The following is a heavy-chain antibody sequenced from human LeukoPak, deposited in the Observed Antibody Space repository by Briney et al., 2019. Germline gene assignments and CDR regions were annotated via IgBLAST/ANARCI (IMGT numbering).Heavy chain of an antibody. CDR3: ARGVEEYYYYGMDV. D-gene: IGHD6-6*01. V-gene: IGHV3-30-3*01. J-gene: IGHJ6*02. CDR1: GFTFSGYP. Sequence: GKSLRLSCAASGFTFSGYPIHWVRQAPGKGLEWLAVISYDGSNKYYADSVKGRITISRDNSKNTLYLQMNSLRAEDTAVYYCARGVEEYYYYGMDVRGQGTTVTVSS. CDR2: ISYDGSNK.